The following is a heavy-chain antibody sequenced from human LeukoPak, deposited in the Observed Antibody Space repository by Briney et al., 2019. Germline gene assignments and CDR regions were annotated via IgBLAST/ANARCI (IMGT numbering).Heavy chain of an antibody. Sequence: SVKVSCKASGGTFSSYAISWVRQAPGQGLEWMGGIIPIFGTANYAQKFQDRVTITADESTSTAYMELSSLRSEDTAVYYCKYPYCSSTSCYGAMSGMDVWGQGTTVTVSS. D-gene: IGHD2-2*01. J-gene: IGHJ6*02. CDR2: IIPIFGTA. V-gene: IGHV1-69*13. CDR1: GGTFSSYA. CDR3: KYPYCSSTSCYGAMSGMDV.